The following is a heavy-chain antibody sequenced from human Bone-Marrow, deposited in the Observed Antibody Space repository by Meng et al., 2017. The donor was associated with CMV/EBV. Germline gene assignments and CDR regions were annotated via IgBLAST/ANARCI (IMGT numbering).Heavy chain of an antibody. CDR2: VNPTSGNR. D-gene: IGHD3-10*01. J-gene: IGHJ5*02. CDR3: SRGRGDS. V-gene: IGHV1-8*01. Sequence: ASVKVSCKASGYSFTIYDINWVRQAPGQGLEWMGWVNPTSGNRGYAQNFQGRVTMTTNTSISTAYVELSSLTSDDTAVYYCSRGRGDSCGQGTLVTVSS. CDR1: GYSFTIYD.